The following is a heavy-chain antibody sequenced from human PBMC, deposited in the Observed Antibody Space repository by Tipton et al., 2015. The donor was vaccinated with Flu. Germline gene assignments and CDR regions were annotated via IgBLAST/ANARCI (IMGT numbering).Heavy chain of an antibody. CDR3: ARGDSTSPRQFWYNWFDP. D-gene: IGHD2-2*01. J-gene: IGHJ5*02. CDR2: INPSGGST. V-gene: IGHV1-46*04. Sequence: QSGAEVKKPGASVKVSCKASGYTFTSYGISWVRQAPGQGLEWMGIINPSGGSTSYAQKLQGRVTMTRDTSTSTVYMELSSLRSEDTAVYYCARGDSTSPRQFWYNWFDPWGQGTLVTVSS. CDR1: GYTFTSYG.